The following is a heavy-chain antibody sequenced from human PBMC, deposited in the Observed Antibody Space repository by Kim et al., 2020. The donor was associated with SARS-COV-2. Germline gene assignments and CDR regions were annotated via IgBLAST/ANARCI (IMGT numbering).Heavy chain of an antibody. CDR2: T. Sequence: TYYNPSSKGRVTISVDTSKNQFSLKRGSVTAADTAVYYCAAYYYYGMDVWGQGTTVTVSS. V-gene: IGHV4-39*01. CDR3: AAYYYYGMDV. J-gene: IGHJ6*02.